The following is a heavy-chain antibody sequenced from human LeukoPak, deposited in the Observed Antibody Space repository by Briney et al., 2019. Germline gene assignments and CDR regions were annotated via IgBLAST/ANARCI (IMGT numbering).Heavy chain of an antibody. CDR3: AKDRHGGPDHYYYMDV. D-gene: IGHD3-10*01. Sequence: GGSLRLSCAASGFTFSSYGMHWVRQAPGKGLEWVAVIWYDGSNKCYADSVKGRFTISRDNSKNTLYPQMNSLRAEDTAVYYCAKDRHGGPDHYYYMDVWGKGTTVTVSS. CDR1: GFTFSSYG. CDR2: IWYDGSNK. J-gene: IGHJ6*03. V-gene: IGHV3-33*06.